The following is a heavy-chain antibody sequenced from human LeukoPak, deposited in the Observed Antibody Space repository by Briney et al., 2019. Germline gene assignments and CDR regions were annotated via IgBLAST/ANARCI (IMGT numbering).Heavy chain of an antibody. CDR3: ARRRTGDYFDY. CDR2: IDWDDDN. Sequence: SGPALVKPTQTLTLTCTFSGFSLTTSGMGVSWIRRPPGKALEWLARIDWDDDNYYSTSLKTRLTISKDTSKNQVVLTMTNMDPVDTATYYCARRRTGDYFDYWGQGTLVTVSS. CDR1: GFSLTTSGMG. V-gene: IGHV2-70*11. D-gene: IGHD3/OR15-3a*01. J-gene: IGHJ4*02.